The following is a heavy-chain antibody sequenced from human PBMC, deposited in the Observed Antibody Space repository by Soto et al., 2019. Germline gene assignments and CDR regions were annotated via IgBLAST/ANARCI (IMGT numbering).Heavy chain of an antibody. J-gene: IGHJ6*03. CDR3: ARLGSSSPYYYYMDV. CDR2: IYYSGST. D-gene: IGHD6-6*01. V-gene: IGHV4-59*08. CDR1: GGSISSYY. Sequence: ETLSLTCTVSGGSISSYYWSWIRQPPGKGLEWIGYIYYSGSTNYNPSLKSRVTISVDTSKNQFSLKLSSVTAADTAVYYCARLGSSSPYYYYMDVWGKGTTVTVSS.